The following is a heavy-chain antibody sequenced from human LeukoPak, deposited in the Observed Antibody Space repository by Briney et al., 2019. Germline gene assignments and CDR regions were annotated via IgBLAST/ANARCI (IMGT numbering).Heavy chain of an antibody. CDR2: VDPEDGET. CDR1: GYTFTDYY. Sequence: ASVKISCKVSGYTFTDYYMHWVQQAPGKGLEWMGLVDPEDGETIYAEKFQGRVTITADTSTDTAYMELSSLRSEDTAVYYCATRDSSGTGGAFDIWGQGTMVTASS. D-gene: IGHD3-22*01. CDR3: ATRDSSGTGGAFDI. J-gene: IGHJ3*02. V-gene: IGHV1-69-2*01.